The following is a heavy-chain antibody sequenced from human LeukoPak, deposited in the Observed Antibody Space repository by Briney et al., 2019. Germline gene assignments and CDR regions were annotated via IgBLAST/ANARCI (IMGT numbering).Heavy chain of an antibody. J-gene: IGHJ4*02. CDR3: ARGKAYGLNPTYCSSTSCPPRPEKYYFDY. CDR2: IYTSGST. Sequence: PSETLSLTCTVLGGSISSYYWSWIRQPAGKGLEWIGRIYTSGSTKYNPSLKSRVTMSVDTSKNQFSLKLSSVTAADTAVYYCARGKAYGLNPTYCSSTSCPPRPEKYYFDYWGQGTLVTVSS. V-gene: IGHV4-4*07. CDR1: GGSISSYY. D-gene: IGHD2-2*01.